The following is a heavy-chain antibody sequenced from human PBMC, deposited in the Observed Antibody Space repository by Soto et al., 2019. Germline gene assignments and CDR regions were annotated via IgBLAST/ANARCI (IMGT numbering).Heavy chain of an antibody. CDR1: GFTFRSYA. CDR2: ISYDGGDQ. V-gene: IGHV3-30-3*01. D-gene: IGHD2-21*02. Sequence: QVQLVESGGGVVQPGGSLRLSCAASGFTFRSYAMHWVRQAPGKGLEWMAYISYDGGDQDYANSVKGRFTISRDNSKNTLYLQMNSLRIEDTTVYYCARETDGMDVWGQGTTVTVSS. J-gene: IGHJ6*02. CDR3: ARETDGMDV.